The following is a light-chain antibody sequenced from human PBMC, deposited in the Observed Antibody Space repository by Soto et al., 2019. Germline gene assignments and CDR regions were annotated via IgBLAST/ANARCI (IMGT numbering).Light chain of an antibody. CDR3: SSYAGSSNV. J-gene: IGLJ1*01. CDR2: EVN. Sequence: ALTQPPSASGSPGQSVAISCTGTSSDVGGYNYVSWYQQHPGKAPKLMIYEVNKRPSGVPDRFSGSKSGNTASLTVSGLQAEDEADYYCSSYAGSSNVFGTGTKV. V-gene: IGLV2-8*01. CDR1: SSDVGGYNY.